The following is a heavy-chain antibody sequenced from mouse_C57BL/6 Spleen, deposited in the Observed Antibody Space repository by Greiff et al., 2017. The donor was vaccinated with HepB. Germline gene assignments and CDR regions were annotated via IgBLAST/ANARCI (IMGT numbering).Heavy chain of an antibody. CDR1: GFSLTSYG. Sequence: QVHVKQSGPGLVQPSQSLSITCTVSGFSLTSYGVHWVRQSPGKGLEWLGVIWSGGSTDYNAAFISRLSISKDNSKSQVFFKMNSLQADDTAIYYCARNWGPLTGTAWFAYWGQGTLVTVSA. CDR3: ARNWGPLTGTAWFAY. V-gene: IGHV2-2*01. CDR2: IWSGGST. D-gene: IGHD4-1*01. J-gene: IGHJ3*01.